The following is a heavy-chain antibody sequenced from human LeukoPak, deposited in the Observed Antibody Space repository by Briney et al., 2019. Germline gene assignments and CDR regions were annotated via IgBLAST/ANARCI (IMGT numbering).Heavy chain of an antibody. Sequence: PGGSLRLSCAPSGFTFSTHAMHWGRQAPGKGQEWVALILYDGSNKHYADSVKGRFTISRDNSKNTLYLQMNSLRAEDTAVYYCARIPYGSGTYTDYWGQGTLVTVSS. CDR3: ARIPYGSGTYTDY. V-gene: IGHV3-30-3*01. CDR1: GFTFSTHA. CDR2: ILYDGSNK. D-gene: IGHD3-10*01. J-gene: IGHJ4*02.